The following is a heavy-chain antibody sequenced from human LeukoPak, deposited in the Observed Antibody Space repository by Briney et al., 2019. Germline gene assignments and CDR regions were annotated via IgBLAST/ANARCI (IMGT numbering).Heavy chain of an antibody. D-gene: IGHD2-15*01. J-gene: IGHJ4*02. CDR2: ISAYDGNT. CDR1: GYSFTRYG. V-gene: IGHV1-18*01. CDR3: ARDRRSYCSGANCDSGTDY. Sequence: ASVKVSCKASGYSFTRYGITWVRQAPGQGLEWMGWISAYDGNTDYAQKLQGRVTMTTDTSTSTAYMELRSLRSDDTAVYYCARDRRSYCSGANCDSGTDYWGQGTLVTVSS.